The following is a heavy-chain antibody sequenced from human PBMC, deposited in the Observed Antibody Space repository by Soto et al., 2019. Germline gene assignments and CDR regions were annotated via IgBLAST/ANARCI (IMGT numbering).Heavy chain of an antibody. D-gene: IGHD6-19*01. J-gene: IGHJ3*02. CDR3: AKLYSSGWYGDAFDI. CDR2: ISYDGSNK. Sequence: TGGSLRLSCAASGFTFSSYGMHWVRQAPGKGLEWVAVISYDGSNKYYADSVKGRFTISRDNSKNTLYLQMNSLRAEDTAVYYCAKLYSSGWYGDAFDIWGQGTMVTVSS. CDR1: GFTFSSYG. V-gene: IGHV3-30*18.